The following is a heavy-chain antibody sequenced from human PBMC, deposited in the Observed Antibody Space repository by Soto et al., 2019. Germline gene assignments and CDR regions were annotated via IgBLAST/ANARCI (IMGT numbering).Heavy chain of an antibody. CDR1: GASMNTYY. V-gene: IGHV4-59*08. CDR2: FYYSGLT. D-gene: IGHD3-22*01. J-gene: IGHJ6*03. CDR3: ARGNTHGYYYMDV. Sequence: PSETLSLTCAVSGASMNTYYWSWIRQPPGKGLEWIGYFYYSGLTNYNPSRKSRVTISLDTSKNQFSLKLSSVTAADTAVYFCARGNTHGYYYMDVWGRGTTVTVSS.